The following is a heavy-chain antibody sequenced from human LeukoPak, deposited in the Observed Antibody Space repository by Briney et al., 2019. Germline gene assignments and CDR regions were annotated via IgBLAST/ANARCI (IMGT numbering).Heavy chain of an antibody. CDR1: GYTLTELS. CDR2: FDPEDGET. CDR3: ATGNGRGSSYYYGMDV. V-gene: IGHV1-24*01. J-gene: IGHJ6*02. Sequence: ASVKVSCKVSGYTLTELSMHWVRQAPGKGLEWMGGFDPEDGETIYAQKFQGRVTMTEDTSTDTAYMELSSLRSEDTAVYYCATGNGRGSSYYYGMDVWGQGTTVTVS. D-gene: IGHD1-26*01.